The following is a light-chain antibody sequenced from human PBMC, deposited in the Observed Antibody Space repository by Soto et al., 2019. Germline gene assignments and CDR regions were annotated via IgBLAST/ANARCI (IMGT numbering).Light chain of an antibody. Sequence: QSVLTQPASVSGSPGQSIAISCTGTSSDIGSHNYVSWYQQYPGKAPKLITYDVSNRPSGVSNRFSGSKSGNTASLTISGLQAEDEADYYCSSYTNCVFGTGTKLTVL. CDR1: SSDIGSHNY. V-gene: IGLV2-14*01. CDR3: SSYTNCV. J-gene: IGLJ1*01. CDR2: DVS.